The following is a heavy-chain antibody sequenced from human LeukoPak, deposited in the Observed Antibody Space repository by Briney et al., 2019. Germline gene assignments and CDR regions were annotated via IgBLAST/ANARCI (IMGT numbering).Heavy chain of an antibody. CDR3: ARSDGYGLVGI. J-gene: IGHJ3*02. D-gene: IGHD3-10*01. Sequence: SETLSLTCTVSGGSIRSRSNYWGWIRQPPGKTLEWIGSIYSSGSTYYNPSLKSRVIILIDTAKNHVSLNLSSVTAADTAVYYCARSDGYGLVGIWGQGTMVTVSS. CDR2: IYSSGST. CDR1: GGSIRSRSNY. V-gene: IGHV4-39*07.